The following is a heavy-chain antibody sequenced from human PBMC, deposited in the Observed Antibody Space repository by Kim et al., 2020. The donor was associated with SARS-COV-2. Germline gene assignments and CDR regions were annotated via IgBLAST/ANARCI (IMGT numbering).Heavy chain of an antibody. CDR3: ARSLGYYDSSGHLNWFDP. J-gene: IGHJ5*02. CDR1: GYSFTSYW. D-gene: IGHD3-22*01. Sequence: GESLKISCKGSGYSFTSYWISWVRQMPGKGLEWMGRIDPSDSYTNYSPSFQGHVTITADKSISTAYLQWSSLKASDTAMYYCARSLGYYDSSGHLNWFDPWGQGTLVTVSS. CDR2: IDPSDSYT. V-gene: IGHV5-10-1*01.